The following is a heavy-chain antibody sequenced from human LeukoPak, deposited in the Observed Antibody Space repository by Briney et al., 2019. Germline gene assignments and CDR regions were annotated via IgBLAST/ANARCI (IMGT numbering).Heavy chain of an antibody. CDR3: ARTEVGTTVYGMDV. V-gene: IGHV4-4*07. Sequence: SETLSLTCTVSGVSISPYYWSWIRQPAGKGLEWVGRMSVSGTTNYNPSLKSRVTMSLDTSKNQFSLKLRSVTAADTAVYSCARTEVGTTVYGMDVWGQGTTVTVSS. D-gene: IGHD1-26*01. CDR1: GVSISPYY. CDR2: MSVSGTT. J-gene: IGHJ6*02.